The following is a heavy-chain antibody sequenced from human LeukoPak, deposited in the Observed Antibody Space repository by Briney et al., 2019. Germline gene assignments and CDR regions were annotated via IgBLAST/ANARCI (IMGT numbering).Heavy chain of an antibody. CDR2: IIPIFGTA. CDR3: ARDGQVNDFWSGYYTGRFPFDP. J-gene: IGHJ5*02. CDR1: GGTFSSYA. V-gene: IGHV1-69*05. Sequence: GASVKVSCKASGGTFSSYAISWVRQAPGQGLEWMGGIIPIFGTANYAQKFQGRVTITTDESTSTAYMELSSLRSEDTAVYYCARDGQVNDFWSGYYTGRFPFDPWGQGTLVTVSS. D-gene: IGHD3-3*01.